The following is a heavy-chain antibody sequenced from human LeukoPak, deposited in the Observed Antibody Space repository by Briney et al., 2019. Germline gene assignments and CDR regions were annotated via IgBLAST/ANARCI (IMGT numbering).Heavy chain of an antibody. Sequence: GGSLRLSCAASEFTVSNNYMSWVRQAPGKGLEWVTVLYSGGRAYYTDSVNGRFTISRDNSKNTLYLQMNSLRVEDTAVYYCAREWQGGIAAAGTRIEGDYWGQGTLVAVSS. CDR1: EFTVSNNY. CDR3: AREWQGGIAAAGTRIEGDY. V-gene: IGHV3-66*01. J-gene: IGHJ4*02. D-gene: IGHD6-13*01. CDR2: LYSGGRA.